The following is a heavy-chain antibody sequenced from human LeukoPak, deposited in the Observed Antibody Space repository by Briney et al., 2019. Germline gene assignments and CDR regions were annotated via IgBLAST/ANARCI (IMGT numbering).Heavy chain of an antibody. CDR2: IYYNGGT. J-gene: IGHJ4*02. D-gene: IGHD6-13*01. CDR3: AREEASAADY. V-gene: IGHV4-39*01. CDR1: GGSIISSSHY. Sequence: PSETLSLTCTVSGGSIISSSHYWAWIRQPPGKGLEWIGSIYYNGGTFYSPSLKSRASMSVDTSKNQFSLKLSSVTAADTSVYFCAREEASAADYWGQGTLVTVSS.